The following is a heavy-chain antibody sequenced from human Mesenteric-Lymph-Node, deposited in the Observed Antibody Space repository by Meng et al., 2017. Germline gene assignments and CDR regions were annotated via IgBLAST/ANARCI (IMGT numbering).Heavy chain of an antibody. CDR3: ARDTPGLLFDY. CDR2: ISSSSNYI. J-gene: IGHJ4*02. D-gene: IGHD5-18*01. V-gene: IGHV3-21*01. Sequence: EVQLVESGGGLVKPGASRGLSCAASGFTFSSYTMNWVRRAPGKGLEWVSSISSSSNYIYSADSVKGRFTISRDNAKNSLYLQMNSLRAEDTAVYYCARDTPGLLFDYWGQGTLVTVSS. CDR1: GFTFSSYT.